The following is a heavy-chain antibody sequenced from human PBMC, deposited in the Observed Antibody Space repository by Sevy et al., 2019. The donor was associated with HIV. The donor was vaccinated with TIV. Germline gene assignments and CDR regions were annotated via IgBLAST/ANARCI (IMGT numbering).Heavy chain of an antibody. CDR3: TTDSPWSGSKRDAFDV. V-gene: IGHV3-15*07. CDR2: IKSQIDCATT. CDR1: GFTFFNAW. D-gene: IGHD1-26*01. J-gene: IGHJ3*01. Sequence: GGSLRLSCAASGFTFFNAWMNWVRQAPGKGLEWVGRIKSQIDCATTDYAAPVEGRFTISRDDSRDTLYLQMNSLKAEDTAVYYCTTDSPWSGSKRDAFDVWGQGTLVTVSS.